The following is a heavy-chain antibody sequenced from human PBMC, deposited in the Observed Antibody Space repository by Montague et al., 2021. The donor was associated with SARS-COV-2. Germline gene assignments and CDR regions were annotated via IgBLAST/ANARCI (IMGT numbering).Heavy chain of an antibody. V-gene: IGHV4-34*01. CDR1: GGSFSGDGSFSGYY. D-gene: IGHD2-21*01. CDR2: INHGGTT. Sequence: SETLSLTCAVYGGSFSGDGSFSGYYWSWKRQPPGKGLEWNGEINHGGTTNYNTSLTSRVVISVDTSKNKFSLKLRSVTAADTAVYYCARAIQTTPLMVFVSIPRPFYYFDYWGQGTLVTVSS. CDR3: ARAIQTTPLMVFVSIPRPFYYFDY. J-gene: IGHJ4*02.